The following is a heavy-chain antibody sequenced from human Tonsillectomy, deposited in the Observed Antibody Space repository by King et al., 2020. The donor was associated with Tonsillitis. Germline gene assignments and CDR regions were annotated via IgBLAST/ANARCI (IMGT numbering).Heavy chain of an antibody. CDR3: AREVSTGIGCVPN. Sequence: QLVQSGPEVKRPGDEVKVSCKTSGYTFSDYFMHWVRQAPGQGLEWMGIINPTGDRTWYAQKFQGRITMTRDTSTSTLFLDLFSLTSKETAVYYWAREVSTGIGCVPNWGQGSLVTVSS. CDR1: GYTFSDYF. V-gene: IGHV1-46*01. J-gene: IGHJ4*02. D-gene: IGHD5/OR15-5a*01. CDR2: INPTGDRT.